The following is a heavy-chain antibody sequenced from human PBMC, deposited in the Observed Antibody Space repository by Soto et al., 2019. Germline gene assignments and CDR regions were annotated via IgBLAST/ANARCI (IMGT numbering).Heavy chain of an antibody. J-gene: IGHJ4*02. V-gene: IGHV3-7*03. CDR3: VRDQGFSCFDC. CDR2: INEDGSAK. Sequence: EVQLVESGGGLVQPGGSLRLSCTASGFTFSASWMAWVRQAPGKGLEWVANINEDGSAKDFVGPVRGRFTISRDNAKESLYLQMDSLRVEDTAVYYCVRDQGFSCFDCWGQGTLVTVSP. CDR1: GFTFSASW.